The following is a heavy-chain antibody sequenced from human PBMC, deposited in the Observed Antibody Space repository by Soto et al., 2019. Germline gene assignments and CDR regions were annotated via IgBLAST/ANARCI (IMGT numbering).Heavy chain of an antibody. CDR1: AYSFTSYG. J-gene: IGHJ6*02. CDR2: ISADNGHT. CDR3: ATFYCSGSSFVDYYGIDV. Sequence: QVQLVQSGAEVKKPGASVKVSCKASAYSFTSYGISWVRQAPGEGPEWMGWISADNGHTNYAQNFQGGATMTTDTSTTTAYMDLRSLRSDDTALYYCATFYCSGSSFVDYYGIDVSGQGTTVTVS. V-gene: IGHV1-18*01. D-gene: IGHD3-10*01.